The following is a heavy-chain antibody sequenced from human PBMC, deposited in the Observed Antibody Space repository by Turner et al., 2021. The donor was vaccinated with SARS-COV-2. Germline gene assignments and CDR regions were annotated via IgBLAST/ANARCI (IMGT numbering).Heavy chain of an antibody. J-gene: IGHJ6*02. V-gene: IGHV3-53*02. CDR2: IYGGGST. CDR3: ARDDPLGGMDV. Sequence: EVQLVETGGGLIQPGGSLRLSCAASGFTVSSNYMSWVRQAPGKWLEWVSLIYGGGSTYYADSVKGRFTISRDNSKNTLYLQMNSLRAEDTAVYYCARDDPLGGMDVWGQGTTVTVSS. CDR1: GFTVSSNY.